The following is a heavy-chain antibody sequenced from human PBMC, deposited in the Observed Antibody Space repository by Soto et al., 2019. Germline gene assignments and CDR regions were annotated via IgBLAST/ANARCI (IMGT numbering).Heavy chain of an antibody. D-gene: IGHD2-15*01. J-gene: IGHJ4*02. CDR1: GYTFVAFD. CDR2: VNPDTGDT. Sequence: QVQLVQSGAEVKKPGASVKVSCKASGYTFVAFDIAWVRQASGQGLEWVGWVNPDTGDTAYKREFQGRLSMTRDTSINTVYMELSSLTPDETAMYFCVRQAGGASTPGDDYWGQGTLVTVSP. V-gene: IGHV1-8*01. CDR3: VRQAGGASTPGDDY.